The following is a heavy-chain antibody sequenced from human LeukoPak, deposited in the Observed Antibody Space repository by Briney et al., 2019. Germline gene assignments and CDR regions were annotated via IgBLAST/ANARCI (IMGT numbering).Heavy chain of an antibody. V-gene: IGHV3-7*01. D-gene: IGHD3-10*01. CDR1: GFTFSNYY. J-gene: IGHJ3*02. CDR2: IKQDGSEK. Sequence: GGSLRLSCAASGFTFSNYYMSWVRQAPGKGLEWVANIKQDGSEKYYVDSVKGRFTISRDNAKNSLYLQMNSLRAEDTAVYYCARLMVRGVITDDAFDIWGQGTMVTVSS. CDR3: ARLMVRGVITDDAFDI.